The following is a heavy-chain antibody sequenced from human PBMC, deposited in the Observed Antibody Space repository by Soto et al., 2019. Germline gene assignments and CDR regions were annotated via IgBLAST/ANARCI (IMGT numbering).Heavy chain of an antibody. V-gene: IGHV4-31*03. CDR3: TSPGYCSGGSCSDAFDI. Sequence: QVQLQESGPGLVKPSQTLSLTCTVSGGSISSGGYYWSWIRQHPGKGLEWIGYIYYSGSTYYNPSLKIRVTISVDTSKNQLSLKLSSVTAADTAVYYCTSPGYCSGGSCSDAFDIWGQGTMVTVSS. J-gene: IGHJ3*02. D-gene: IGHD2-15*01. CDR2: IYYSGST. CDR1: GGSISSGGYY.